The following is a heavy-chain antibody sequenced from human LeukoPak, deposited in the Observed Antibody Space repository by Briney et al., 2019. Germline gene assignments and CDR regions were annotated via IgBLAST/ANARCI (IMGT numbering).Heavy chain of an antibody. CDR3: AKDTRGDYGWDFDY. Sequence: GGSLRLSCAASGFTFSKYAMSWARQVPEKGLEWVAFIRYDGSNKYYEDSVKGRFTISRDNSKNTLYLQMNSLRAEDTAVYYCAKDTRGDYGWDFDYWGQGTLLTVSS. J-gene: IGHJ4*02. CDR2: IRYDGSNK. D-gene: IGHD3-10*01. CDR1: GFTFSKYA. V-gene: IGHV3-30*02.